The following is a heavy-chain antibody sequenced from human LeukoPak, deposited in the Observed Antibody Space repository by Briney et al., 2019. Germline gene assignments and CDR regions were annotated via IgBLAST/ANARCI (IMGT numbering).Heavy chain of an antibody. D-gene: IGHD2-2*01. Sequence: SETLSLTCTVSGGSISSSSYYWGWIRQPPGKGLEWIGSIYYSGSTYYNPPLKSRVTISVDTSKNQFSLKLSSVTAADTAVYYCARHPVPAAIDYWGQGTLVTVSS. CDR2: IYYSGST. J-gene: IGHJ4*02. CDR3: ARHPVPAAIDY. V-gene: IGHV4-39*01. CDR1: GGSISSSSYY.